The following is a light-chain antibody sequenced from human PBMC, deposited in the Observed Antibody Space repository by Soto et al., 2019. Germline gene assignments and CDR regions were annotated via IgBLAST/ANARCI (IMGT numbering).Light chain of an antibody. CDR3: QHFDSYSST. V-gene: IGKV1-5*03. J-gene: IGKJ2*01. CDR1: QSISNW. Sequence: DIQMTQSPSTLSASVGDRVTITCRASQSISNWLAWYQQKPGKAPKLLIYKASILESGVPSRFSGRGSETAFTLSINSLQPDDFATYYCQHFDSYSSTFGQGTRLEIK. CDR2: KAS.